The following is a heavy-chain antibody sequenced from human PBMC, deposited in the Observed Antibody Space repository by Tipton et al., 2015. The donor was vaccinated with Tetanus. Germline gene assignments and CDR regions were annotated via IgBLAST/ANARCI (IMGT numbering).Heavy chain of an antibody. J-gene: IGHJ1*01. CDR1: GGSISSRSYY. CDR3: AGSGKPKYFQY. Sequence: TLSLTCTVSGGSISSRSYYWSWIRQHPVKGLEWIGYIYYTGSTYYNPSLKSRVIISADTSKNQFSLKLSSVTAADTAVYYCAGSGKPKYFQYWGQGTLVTVSS. V-gene: IGHV4-31*03. D-gene: IGHD3-10*01. CDR2: IYYTGST.